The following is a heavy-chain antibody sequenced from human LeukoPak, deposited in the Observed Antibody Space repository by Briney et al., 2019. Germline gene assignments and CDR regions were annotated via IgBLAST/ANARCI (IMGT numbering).Heavy chain of an antibody. Sequence: SQTPSLTCTVSGGSISSGGYSWSWIRQPPGKGLEWIGYIYYSGSTNYNPSLKSRVTISVDTSKNQFSLKLSSVTAADTAVYYCAGAYDFWSGYSYWGQGTLVTVSS. CDR1: GGSISSGGYS. V-gene: IGHV4-61*08. D-gene: IGHD3-3*01. CDR3: AGAYDFWSGYSY. CDR2: IYYSGST. J-gene: IGHJ4*02.